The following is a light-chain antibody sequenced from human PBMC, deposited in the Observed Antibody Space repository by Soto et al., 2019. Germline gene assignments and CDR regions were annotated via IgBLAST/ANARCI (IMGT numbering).Light chain of an antibody. J-gene: IGLJ2*01. CDR1: SSDVGGYHY. CDR2: EVS. CDR3: SSYSISTAYL. Sequence: QSALTQPASVSGSPGQSITISCTGTSSDVGGYHYVSWYQLLPGKAPKLILFEVSIRPSGVYYRFSGSKSGNTASLTISGLQAEDDADYFCSSYSISTAYLFGTGTKLTVL. V-gene: IGLV2-14*01.